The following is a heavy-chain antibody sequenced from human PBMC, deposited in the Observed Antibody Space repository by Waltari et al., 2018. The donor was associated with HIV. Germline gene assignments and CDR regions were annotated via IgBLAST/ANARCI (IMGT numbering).Heavy chain of an antibody. CDR3: AMWTKSYSGYVL. J-gene: IGHJ4*02. Sequence: EVQLLESGGGLAQPGGSLSLSCAGSGFPFRNYAMSWVRQAPEKGLEWVSSSAGSGVDYTNYADSVKGRFTMSRDDSNNRLSLQMNSLRAEDTAVYYCAMWTKSYSGYVLWGQGILVTVSS. D-gene: IGHD3-22*01. CDR2: SAGSGVDYT. V-gene: IGHV3-23*01. CDR1: GFPFRNYA.